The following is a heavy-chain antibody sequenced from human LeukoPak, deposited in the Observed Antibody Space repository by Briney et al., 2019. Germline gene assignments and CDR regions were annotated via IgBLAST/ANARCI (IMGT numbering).Heavy chain of an antibody. CDR3: ARRNSVTVAFDY. Sequence: SETLSLTCTVSGGSISSYYWSWIRQPPGKGLEWIGYIYYSGSTNYNPSLKSRVTISVDTSKNQFSLRLSSVTAADTAVYYCARRNSVTVAFDYWGQGTLVTVSS. V-gene: IGHV4-59*01. CDR2: IYYSGST. J-gene: IGHJ4*02. D-gene: IGHD1-14*01. CDR1: GGSISSYY.